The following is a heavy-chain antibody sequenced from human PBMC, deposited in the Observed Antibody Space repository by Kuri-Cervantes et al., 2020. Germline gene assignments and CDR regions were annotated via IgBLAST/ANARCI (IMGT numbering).Heavy chain of an antibody. V-gene: IGHV6-1*01. Sequence: SQTLSLTCAISGDSVSSNSAALNWIRQSPSRGLEWLGRTYYRSKWYNDYAVSVKSRITINPDTSKNQFSLQLNSVTPEDTAVYYCARDRSSGWYLEYYFDYWGQGTLVTVSS. CDR2: TYYRSKWYN. CDR3: ARDRSSGWYLEYYFDY. J-gene: IGHJ4*02. CDR1: GDSVSSNSAA. D-gene: IGHD6-19*01.